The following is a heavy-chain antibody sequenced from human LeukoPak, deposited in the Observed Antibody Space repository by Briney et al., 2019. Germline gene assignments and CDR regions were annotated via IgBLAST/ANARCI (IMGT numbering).Heavy chain of an antibody. Sequence: SETLSLTCTVSGYSISSGYYWGWIRQPPGKGLEWIGSIYHSGSTYYNPSLKSRVTISVDTSKNQFSLKLSSVTAADTAVYYCARVGGSGWYPHAFDIWGQGTMVTVSS. V-gene: IGHV4-38-2*02. J-gene: IGHJ3*02. CDR2: IYHSGST. CDR1: GYSISSGYY. D-gene: IGHD6-19*01. CDR3: ARVGGSGWYPHAFDI.